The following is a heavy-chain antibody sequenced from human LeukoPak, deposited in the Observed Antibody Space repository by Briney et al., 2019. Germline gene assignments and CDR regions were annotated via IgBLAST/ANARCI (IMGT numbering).Heavy chain of an antibody. CDR2: ISGSGVTT. Sequence: TGGSLRLSCAASGFPFTSYAMTWDRQAPGKGLEWVSAISGSGVTTYFADSVKGRFTISRDNSKNTLYLQMNSLRAEDTAVYYCAKNVREADWYYYYMDVWGKGTTVTVSS. D-gene: IGHD3-9*01. CDR1: GFPFTSYA. V-gene: IGHV3-23*01. J-gene: IGHJ6*03. CDR3: AKNVREADWYYYYMDV.